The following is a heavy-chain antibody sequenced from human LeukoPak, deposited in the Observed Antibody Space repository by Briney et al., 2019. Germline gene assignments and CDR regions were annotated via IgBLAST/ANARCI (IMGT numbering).Heavy chain of an antibody. V-gene: IGHV4-34*01. Sequence: SETLSLTCAVYGGSFSGYYWSWIRQPPGKGLEWIGEINHSGSTNYNPSLKSRVTISVDTSKNQFSLKLSSVTAADTAVYYCARCDGVETKLHYPSHPSFFDYWGQGTLVTVSS. J-gene: IGHJ4*02. D-gene: IGHD4-23*01. CDR1: GGSFSGYY. CDR3: ARCDGVETKLHYPSHPSFFDY. CDR2: INHSGST.